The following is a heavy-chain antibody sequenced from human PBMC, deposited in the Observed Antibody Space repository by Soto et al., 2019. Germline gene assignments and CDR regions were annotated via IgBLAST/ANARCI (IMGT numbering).Heavy chain of an antibody. D-gene: IGHD4-4*01. CDR1: RFTFSDYG. J-gene: IGHJ4*02. V-gene: IGHV3-30*18. Sequence: GGSLRLSCAASRFTFSDYGMHWVRQAPGKGLEWVAGISHGATRKSYSDSVKGRFIISRDNSKKMLYLQLNSLRREDTAVYYCAKDCAGGSNRYQLDYWGRGTLVTVS. CDR3: AKDCAGGSNRYQLDY. CDR2: ISHGATRK.